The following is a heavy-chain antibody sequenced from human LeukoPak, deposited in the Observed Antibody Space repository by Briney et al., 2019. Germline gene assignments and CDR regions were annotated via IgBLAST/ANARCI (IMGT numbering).Heavy chain of an antibody. Sequence: ASVKVSCKASGYTFTDYYMHWVQQAPGKGLEWMGRVDPEDGETIYAEKFQGRVTITADTSTDTAYMELSSLRSEDTAVYYCARDRVGGSYYADFDYWGQGTLVTVSS. CDR2: VDPEDGET. J-gene: IGHJ4*02. CDR1: GYTFTDYY. D-gene: IGHD1-26*01. CDR3: ARDRVGGSYYADFDY. V-gene: IGHV1-69-2*01.